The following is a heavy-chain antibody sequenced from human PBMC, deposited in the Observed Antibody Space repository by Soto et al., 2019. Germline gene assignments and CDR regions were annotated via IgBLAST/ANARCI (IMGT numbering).Heavy chain of an antibody. D-gene: IGHD3-3*01. Sequence: GGSMRLSCAAAGLNFSSYSMNWVRKAPGKGLEWVSSISSSSSYIYYADSVKGRFTISRDNAKNSLYLQMNSLRAEDTAVYYCARDRFLEWLSITTNWFDPWGQGTLVTVSS. CDR1: GLNFSSYS. CDR2: ISSSSSYI. V-gene: IGHV3-21*01. CDR3: ARDRFLEWLSITTNWFDP. J-gene: IGHJ5*02.